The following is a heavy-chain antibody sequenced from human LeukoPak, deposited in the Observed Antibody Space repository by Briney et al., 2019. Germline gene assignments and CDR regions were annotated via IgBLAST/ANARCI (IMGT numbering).Heavy chain of an antibody. D-gene: IGHD3-10*01. CDR1: GFTFSSYA. J-gene: IGHJ4*02. CDR3: ANARITMVRGVIENFDY. V-gene: IGHV3-23*01. Sequence: GGSLRLSCAASGFTFSSYAMSWVRQAPGKGLEWVSAISGSGGSTYYADSGKGRFTISRDNSKNTLYLQMNSLRAEDTAVYYCANARITMVRGVIENFDYWGQGTLVTVSS. CDR2: ISGSGGST.